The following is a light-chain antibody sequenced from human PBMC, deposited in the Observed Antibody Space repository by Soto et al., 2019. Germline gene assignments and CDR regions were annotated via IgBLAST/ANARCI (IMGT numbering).Light chain of an antibody. CDR1: TSNIGAGYD. V-gene: IGLV1-40*01. CDR2: ANN. Sequence: QPVLTQPPSVSAAPGQRVTIPCTGSTSNIGAGYDVHWYQQVPGTAPKLLIYANNNRPSGVPDRFSGSRSGTSATLAITGLQAEDETDYYCQSYDNSLSGWVFGGGTKVTVL. J-gene: IGLJ3*02. CDR3: QSYDNSLSGWV.